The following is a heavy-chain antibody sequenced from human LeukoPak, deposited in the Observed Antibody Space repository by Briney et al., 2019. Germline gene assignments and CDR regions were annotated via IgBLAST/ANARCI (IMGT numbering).Heavy chain of an antibody. D-gene: IGHD1-26*01. V-gene: IGHV3-30-3*01. CDR3: ARVLELLFDY. CDR1: GFTFSSYA. CDR2: ISYDGSNK. Sequence: GRALRLSCAASGFTFSSYAMHWVRPAPGKGLEWVAVISYDGSNKYYADTVKGRFTISRDNSKNTLYLQMNSLRAEDTAVYYCARVLELLFDYWGQGTLVTVSS. J-gene: IGHJ4*02.